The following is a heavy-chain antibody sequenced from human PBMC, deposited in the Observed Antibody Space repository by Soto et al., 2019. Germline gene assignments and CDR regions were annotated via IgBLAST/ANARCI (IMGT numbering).Heavy chain of an antibody. D-gene: IGHD4-17*01. J-gene: IGHJ6*03. Sequence: QVQLVESGGGVVQPGRSLRLSCAASGFTFSSYGMHWVRQAPGKGLEWVAVISYDGSNKYYADSVKGRFTISRDNSKNTLYLQMNSLRAEDTAVYYCARHGDYVSMDVWGKGTTVTVSS. CDR2: ISYDGSNK. CDR3: ARHGDYVSMDV. CDR1: GFTFSSYG. V-gene: IGHV3-30*03.